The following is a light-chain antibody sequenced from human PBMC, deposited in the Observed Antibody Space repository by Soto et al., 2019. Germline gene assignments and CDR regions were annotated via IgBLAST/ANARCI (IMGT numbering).Light chain of an antibody. CDR2: AAS. J-gene: IGKJ1*01. V-gene: IGKV1-39*01. Sequence: DIQMTQSPSSLSESAGDRVTITCRASQGISTYLNWYQQKPGKAPKLLIYAASSLQSGVPSRFSGSGSETDFTLPISSLQPEDFATYSCQQSYSTTWTFGHGTKVEIQ. CDR1: QGISTY. CDR3: QQSYSTTWT.